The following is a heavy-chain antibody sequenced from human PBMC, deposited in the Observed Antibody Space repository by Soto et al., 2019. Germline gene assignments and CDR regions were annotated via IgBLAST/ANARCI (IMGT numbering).Heavy chain of an antibody. J-gene: IGHJ2*01. CDR2: IKPDGSEK. CDR3: ARGGDGRAGYFDL. CDR1: GFTFSSFW. D-gene: IGHD3-3*01. V-gene: IGHV3-7*01. Sequence: EVQLVESGGGLVQPGGSLRLSCAASGFTFSSFWMTWVRQAPGKGLEWVANIKPDGSEKYSVDSVKGRFTISRDNAKNSLYLQMNSLTAEDTAVYYCARGGDGRAGYFDLWGHGTLVTVSS.